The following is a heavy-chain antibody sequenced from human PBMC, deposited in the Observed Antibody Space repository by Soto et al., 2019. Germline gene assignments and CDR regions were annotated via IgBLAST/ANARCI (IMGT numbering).Heavy chain of an antibody. J-gene: IGHJ4*02. CDR2: VYYSGTT. D-gene: IGHD4-17*01. CDR1: GGSVSDKTYY. Sequence: SETLSFTCSVSGGSVSDKTYYWSWIRQPPGKRLEWIGYVYYSGTTNYNPSLRSRVTISVDLSKNRFSLRLSSVTTADAALYYCARTTAVPNTLRSRYFFDYWGQGTLVTVSS. V-gene: IGHV4-61*01. CDR3: ARTTAVPNTLRSRYFFDY.